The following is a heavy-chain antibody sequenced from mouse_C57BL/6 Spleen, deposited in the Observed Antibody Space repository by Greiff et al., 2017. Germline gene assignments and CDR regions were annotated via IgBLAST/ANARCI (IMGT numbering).Heavy chain of an antibody. V-gene: IGHV1-72*01. J-gene: IGHJ1*03. CDR2: IYPNSGGT. D-gene: IGHD1-1*01. CDR1: GYTFTSYW. CDR3: GGLGSYGYFDV. Sequence: QVQLQQPGAELVKPGASVKLSCKASGYTFTSYWMNWVKQRPGRGLEWIGRIYPNSGGTKYNEKFKSKATLTVDKPSSTAYMKLSSLTSEDSAVYYCGGLGSYGYFDVWGTGTTVTVSS.